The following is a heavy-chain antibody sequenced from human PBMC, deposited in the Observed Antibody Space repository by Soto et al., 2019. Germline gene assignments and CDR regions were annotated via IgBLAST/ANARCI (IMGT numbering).Heavy chain of an antibody. CDR1: GGSISSSSYY. J-gene: IGHJ4*02. Sequence: SETLSLTCTVSGGSISSSSYYWGWIRQPPGKGLEWIGSIYYSGSTYYNPSLKSRATISVDTSKNQFSLKLSSVTAADTAVYYCARLPWGSYSITFDYWGQGTLVTVSS. CDR3: ARLPWGSYSITFDY. D-gene: IGHD1-26*01. CDR2: IYYSGST. V-gene: IGHV4-39*01.